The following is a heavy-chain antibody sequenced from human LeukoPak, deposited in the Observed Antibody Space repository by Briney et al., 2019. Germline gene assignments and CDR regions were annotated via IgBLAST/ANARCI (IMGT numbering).Heavy chain of an antibody. D-gene: IGHD3-22*01. CDR2: IIPIFGTA. V-gene: IGHV1-69*13. Sequence: SVKVSCKASGGTFSSYAISWVRQAPGRGLEWMGGIIPIFGTANYAQKFQGRVTITADESTSTAYMELSSLRSEDTAVYYCARGGYDSSGYYAPPFDYWGQGTLVTVSS. CDR3: ARGGYDSSGYYAPPFDY. CDR1: GGTFSSYA. J-gene: IGHJ4*02.